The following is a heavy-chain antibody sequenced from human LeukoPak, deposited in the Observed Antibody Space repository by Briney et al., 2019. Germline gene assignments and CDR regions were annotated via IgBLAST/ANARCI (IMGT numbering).Heavy chain of an antibody. CDR3: AIAVAGTPFDY. CDR2: ISGSGGST. V-gene: IGHV3-23*01. CDR1: GFTFSSYA. J-gene: IGHJ4*02. D-gene: IGHD6-19*01. Sequence: GGSLRLSCAASGFTFSSYAMSWVRQAPGKGLEWVSAISGSGGSTYYTDSVKGRFTISRDNSKNTLYLQMNSLRAEDTAVYYCAIAVAGTPFDYWGQGTLVTVSS.